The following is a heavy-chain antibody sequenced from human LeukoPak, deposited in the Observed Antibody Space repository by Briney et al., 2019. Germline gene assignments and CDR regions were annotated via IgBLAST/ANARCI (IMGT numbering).Heavy chain of an antibody. CDR2: ISGRGGST. CDR1: GFTFSSYA. CDR3: AKVHDFWSGSNLYYFDY. V-gene: IGHV3-23*01. Sequence: GGSLRLSCAASGFTFSSYAMSWVRQAPGKGLEWVSAISGRGGSTYYADSVKGRFTISRDNSKNTLYLQMNSLRGEDTAVYYCAKVHDFWSGSNLYYFDYWGQGTLVTVSS. D-gene: IGHD3-3*01. J-gene: IGHJ4*02.